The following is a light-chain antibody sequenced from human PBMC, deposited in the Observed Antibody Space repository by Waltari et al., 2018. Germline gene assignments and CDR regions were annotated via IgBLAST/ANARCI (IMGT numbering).Light chain of an antibody. CDR3: QHYVRLPAT. Sequence: EIVLTQSPGTLSLSPGERATLSGRASQSVSRTLARYQQKPCQAPKLLIYGASIRATGIPDRFTGSGSGTDFSLTISSLEPEDFAIYFCQHYVRLPATFGQGTKVEIK. V-gene: IGKV3-20*01. CDR1: QSVSRT. CDR2: GAS. J-gene: IGKJ1*01.